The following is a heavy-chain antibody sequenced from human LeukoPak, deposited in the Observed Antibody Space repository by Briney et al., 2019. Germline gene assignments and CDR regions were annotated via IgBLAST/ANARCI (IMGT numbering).Heavy chain of an antibody. CDR1: GDSLSINSAG. Sequence: SQTLSLTCAISGDSLSINSAGWNWVRQSPSRGLEWLGRTYYRSKWYNDYAVSVKSRITIDPDTSKNQVSLQLNSVTPVDAAVYYCAREEAGSYAFAYWGQGTLVTVSS. CDR2: TYYRSKWYN. J-gene: IGHJ4*02. V-gene: IGHV6-1*01. CDR3: AREEAGSYAFAY. D-gene: IGHD5-18*01.